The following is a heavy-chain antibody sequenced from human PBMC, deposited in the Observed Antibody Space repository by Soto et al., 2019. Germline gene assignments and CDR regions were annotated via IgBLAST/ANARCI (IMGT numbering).Heavy chain of an antibody. CDR3: ASLDYGDYSYYFDY. CDR1: GGTFSSYA. Sequence: SVKVSFKASGGTFSSYAISWVRQAPGQGLEWMGGIIPIFGTANYAQKFQGRVTITADKSTSTAYVELSSLRSEDTAVYYCASLDYGDYSYYFDYWGQGTLVTVSS. D-gene: IGHD4-17*01. CDR2: IIPIFGTA. V-gene: IGHV1-69*06. J-gene: IGHJ4*02.